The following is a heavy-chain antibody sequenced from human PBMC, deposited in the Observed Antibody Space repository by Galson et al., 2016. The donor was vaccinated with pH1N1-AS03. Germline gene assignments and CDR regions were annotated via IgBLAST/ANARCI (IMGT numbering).Heavy chain of an antibody. CDR3: ARSDYGDYVDY. CDR1: GYTFTSYA. V-gene: IGHV1-3*01. CDR2: INAGNGDT. Sequence: VKVSCKASGYTFTSYAMHWVRQAPGQGLEWMGWINAGNGDTKYSQKFQGRVTITRDTSASMAYMGLSSLRSEDTAVYYCARSDYGDYVDYWGQGTLVTVSS. J-gene: IGHJ4*02. D-gene: IGHD4-17*01.